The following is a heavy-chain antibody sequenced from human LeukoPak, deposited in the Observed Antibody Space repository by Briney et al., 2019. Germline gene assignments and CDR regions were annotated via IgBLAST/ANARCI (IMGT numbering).Heavy chain of an antibody. Sequence: GGSLRLSCAASGFTFSNYAMNWVRQAPGEGLEWVSTLSGNGATTYSADSVKGRFTISRDNSKNTLYLQMNSLKTEDTAVYYCTTVVIVVVNPHDAFDIWGQGTMFTVSS. D-gene: IGHD3-22*01. CDR2: LSGNGATT. CDR1: GFTFSNYA. V-gene: IGHV3-23*01. CDR3: TTVVIVVVNPHDAFDI. J-gene: IGHJ3*02.